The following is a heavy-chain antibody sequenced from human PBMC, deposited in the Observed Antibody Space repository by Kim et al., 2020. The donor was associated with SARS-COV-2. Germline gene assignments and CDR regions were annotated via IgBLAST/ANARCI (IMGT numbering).Heavy chain of an antibody. D-gene: IGHD2-2*01. CDR2: INTNTGNP. J-gene: IGHJ6*02. V-gene: IGHV7-4-1*02. CDR1: GYTFTSYA. CDR3: ARGYCSSTSCSSYGMDV. Sequence: ASVKVSCKASGYTFTSYAMNWVRQAPGQGLEWMGWINTNTGNPTYAQGFTGRFVFSLDTSVSTAYLQISSLKAEDTAVYYCARGYCSSTSCSSYGMDVWGQGTTVTVSS.